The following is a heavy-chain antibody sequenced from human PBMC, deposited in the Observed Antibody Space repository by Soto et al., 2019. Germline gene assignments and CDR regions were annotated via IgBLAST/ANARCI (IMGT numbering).Heavy chain of an antibody. D-gene: IGHD3-16*02. CDR3: TTSLTYDYIWGSYRYTGSYFDY. CDR2: IKSKTDGGTT. CDR1: GFTFSNAW. J-gene: IGHJ4*02. Sequence: GGSLRLSCAASGFTFSNAWMSWVRQAPGKGLEWVGRIKSKTDGGTTDYAAPGKGRFTISRDDSKNTLYLQMNSLKTEDKAVYYCTTSLTYDYIWGSYRYTGSYFDYWGQGTLVTVSS. V-gene: IGHV3-15*01.